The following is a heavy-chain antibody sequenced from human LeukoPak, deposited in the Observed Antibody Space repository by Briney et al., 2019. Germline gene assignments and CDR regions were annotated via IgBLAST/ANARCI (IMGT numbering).Heavy chain of an antibody. D-gene: IGHD6-6*01. CDR2: IIPIFGTA. J-gene: IGHJ6*03. V-gene: IGHV1-69*06. Sequence: SVKVSCKASGGTFSSYAISWVRQAPGQGLEWMGGIIPIFGTANYAQKFQGRVTITADKSTSTAYMELSSLRSEDTAIYYCARAGYSSSPYYYYMDVWGKGTTVTVSS. CDR1: GGTFSSYA. CDR3: ARAGYSSSPYYYYMDV.